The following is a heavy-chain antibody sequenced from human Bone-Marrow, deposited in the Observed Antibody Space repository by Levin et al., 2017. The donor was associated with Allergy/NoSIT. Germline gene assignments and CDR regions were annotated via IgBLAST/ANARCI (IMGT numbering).Heavy chain of an antibody. CDR2: TYSGGTT. D-gene: IGHD2-21*01. J-gene: IGHJ4*02. Sequence: HSGGSLRLSCAASGFVVSRNHMSWVRQAPGRGLEWLSVTYSGGTTYFRDSVKGRFTIARDNSKNTLYLQMKSLRAEDTAIYYCARDNVDTPGELDHWGQGTLVTVSS. V-gene: IGHV3-53*01. CDR3: ARDNVDTPGELDH. CDR1: GFVVSRNH.